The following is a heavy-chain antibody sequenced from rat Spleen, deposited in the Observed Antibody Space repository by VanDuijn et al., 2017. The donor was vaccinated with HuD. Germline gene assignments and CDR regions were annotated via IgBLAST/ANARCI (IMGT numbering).Heavy chain of an antibody. Sequence: EVQLVESDGGLVQPGRSMKLSCAASGLSFSNYDMAWVRQAPKKGLEWVAAIIYVGSNTYYRDSVKGRFTVSRDNAKSTLYLQMDSLRSEDTATYYCTRPHNYRYVMDAWGQGASVTVSS. CDR2: IIYVGSNT. D-gene: IGHD1-10*01. V-gene: IGHV5-25*01. CDR3: TRPHNYRYVMDA. J-gene: IGHJ4*01. CDR1: GLSFSNYD.